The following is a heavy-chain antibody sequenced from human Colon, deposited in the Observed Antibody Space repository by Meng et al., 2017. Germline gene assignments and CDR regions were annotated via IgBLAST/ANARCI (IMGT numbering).Heavy chain of an antibody. D-gene: IGHD1-1*01. J-gene: IGHJ5*02. V-gene: IGHV3-7*01. CDR1: GFSISSYW. CDR3: ARDGGTDWFDP. CDR2: INQDGSDT. Sequence: GESLKTSCVASGFSISSYWMSRIRQAPGKGPEWVANINQDGSDTHYVDSVKGRLTISRDNARNSVYLQLNSLGVEDTALYYCARDGGTDWFDPWGQGTLVTVSS.